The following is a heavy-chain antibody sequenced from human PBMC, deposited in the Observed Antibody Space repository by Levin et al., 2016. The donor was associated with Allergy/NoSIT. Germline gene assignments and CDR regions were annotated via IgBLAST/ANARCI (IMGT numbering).Heavy chain of an antibody. V-gene: IGHV4-59*13. CDR2: IHPSGSS. J-gene: IGHJ5*02. CDR1: GGSISRYY. D-gene: IGHD3-3*01. CDR3: ARGYDFWSAYVFDP. Sequence: SETLSLTCTVSGGSISRYYWSWIRQPPGKGLEWIGYIHPSGSSNYNPSLKSRVTISLDTPNNQFSLKLSSVTAADTAVYYCARGYDFWSAYVFDPWGQGILVTVSS.